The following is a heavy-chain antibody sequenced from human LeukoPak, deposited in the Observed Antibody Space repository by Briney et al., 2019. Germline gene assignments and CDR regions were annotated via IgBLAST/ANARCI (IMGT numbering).Heavy chain of an antibody. D-gene: IGHD6-13*01. CDR3: ARDSTGDSSSWGFDP. CDR1: GGSISSGSYY. Sequence: PSETLSLTCTVSGGSISSGSYYWSWIRQPAGKGLEGIGRIYTSGSTNYNPSLKSRVTISVDTSKNQFSLKLRSVTAADTAVYYCARDSTGDSSSWGFDPWGQGTLVTVSS. CDR2: IYTSGST. V-gene: IGHV4-61*02. J-gene: IGHJ5*02.